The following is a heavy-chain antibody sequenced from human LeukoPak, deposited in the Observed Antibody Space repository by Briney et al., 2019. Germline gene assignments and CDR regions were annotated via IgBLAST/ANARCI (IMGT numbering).Heavy chain of an antibody. CDR1: GFTFSSYG. D-gene: IGHD6-6*01. Sequence: GGSLRLSCAASGFTFSSYGMHWVRQAPGKGLEWVAVIWYDGSNKYYADSVKGRFTISRDNSKNTLYLQMNSLRAEDTAVYYCARDGSYSSSSSYMDVWDKGTTVTVSS. J-gene: IGHJ6*03. CDR2: IWYDGSNK. CDR3: ARDGSYSSSSSYMDV. V-gene: IGHV3-33*01.